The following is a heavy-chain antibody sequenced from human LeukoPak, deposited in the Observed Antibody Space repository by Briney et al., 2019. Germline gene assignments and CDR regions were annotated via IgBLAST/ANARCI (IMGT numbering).Heavy chain of an antibody. CDR1: GGSISSSSYY. J-gene: IGHJ5*02. V-gene: IGHV4-39*01. CDR2: IYYSGST. D-gene: IGHD6-13*01. CDR3: ARGSSSSWYGGLYNWFDP. Sequence: ASETLSLTCTVSGGSISSSSYYWGWIRQPPGKGLEWIGSIYYSGSTYYNPSLKSRVTISVDTSKNQFSLKLSSVTAADTAVYYCARGSSSSWYGGLYNWFDPWGQGTLVTVSS.